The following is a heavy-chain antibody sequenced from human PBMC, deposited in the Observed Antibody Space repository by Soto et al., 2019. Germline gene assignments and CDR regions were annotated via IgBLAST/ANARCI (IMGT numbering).Heavy chain of an antibody. D-gene: IGHD2-21*02. V-gene: IGHV3-48*02. CDR3: ARDNLSGGNSYYFDY. CDR2: ISSSSSTI. J-gene: IGHJ4*02. Sequence: PGGSLRLSCAASGFTFSSYSMNWVRKAPGKGLEWVSYISSSSSTIYYADSVKGRFTISRDNAKNSLYLQMNSLRDEDTAVYYCARDNLSGGNSYYFDYWGQGTLVTVSS. CDR1: GFTFSSYS.